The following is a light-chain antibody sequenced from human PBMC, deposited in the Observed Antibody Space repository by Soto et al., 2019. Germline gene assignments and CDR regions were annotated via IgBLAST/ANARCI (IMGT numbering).Light chain of an antibody. CDR1: QSVSSSY. J-gene: IGKJ4*01. CDR3: HQYDSSPLT. Sequence: EIVLTQSPGTLSLSPGERATLSCRASQSVSSSYLAWYQQKPGQAPRLLIYGASSRATGIPDRFRGSGSGTDLTLTTSRLEAEDFAVYYCHQYDSSPLTFGGGTKVEIK. CDR2: GAS. V-gene: IGKV3-20*01.